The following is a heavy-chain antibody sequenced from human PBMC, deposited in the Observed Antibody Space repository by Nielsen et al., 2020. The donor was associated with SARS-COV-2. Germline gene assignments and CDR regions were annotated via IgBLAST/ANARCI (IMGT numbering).Heavy chain of an antibody. Sequence: VKVSCKASGYTFTSYAMNWVRQAPGQGLEWMGWINTNTGNPTYAQGFTGRFVFSLDTSVSTAYLQISSLKAEDTAVYYCARVDSSSWYRYGWFDPWGQGTLVTVSS. V-gene: IGHV7-4-1*02. J-gene: IGHJ5*02. CDR3: ARVDSSSWYRYGWFDP. D-gene: IGHD6-13*01. CDR1: GYTFTSYA. CDR2: INTNTGNP.